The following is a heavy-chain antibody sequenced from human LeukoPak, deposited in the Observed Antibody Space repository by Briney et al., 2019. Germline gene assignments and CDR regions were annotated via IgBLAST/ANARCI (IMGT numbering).Heavy chain of an antibody. J-gene: IGHJ4*02. Sequence: SQTLSLTCALSGDSVSSNSASWHWIRQSPSRGLEWLGRTYYRSKLGNNYAVSVKSRITINPDTSKNQFSLQLKSVTSEDTAVYYCAREGGIFYMIDYWGQGTLVTVSS. CDR1: GDSVSSNSAS. CDR3: AREGGIFYMIDY. CDR2: TYYRSKLGN. V-gene: IGHV6-1*01. D-gene: IGHD2-8*01.